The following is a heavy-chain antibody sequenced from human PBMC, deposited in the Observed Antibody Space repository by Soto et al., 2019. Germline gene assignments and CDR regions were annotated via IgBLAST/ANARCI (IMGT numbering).Heavy chain of an antibody. CDR3: ARVPHSGGSYYWYQHRSGHYFDY. CDR1: GGSFSGYY. CDR2: INPSGST. V-gene: IGHV4-34*01. J-gene: IGHJ4*02. D-gene: IGHD3-22*01. Sequence: SETLSLTCAVYGGSFSGYYWNWIRQPPGKGLEWIGEINPSGSTTYNPSLKSRVTISEDTSKNQFSLRLSSVTAADTAVYYCARVPHSGGSYYWYQHRSGHYFDYWGQGILVTVSS.